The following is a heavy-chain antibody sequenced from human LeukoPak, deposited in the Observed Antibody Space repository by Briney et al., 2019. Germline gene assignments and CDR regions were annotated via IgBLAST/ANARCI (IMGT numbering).Heavy chain of an antibody. D-gene: IGHD6-6*01. Sequence: GASGKLSCSASGYTFTGYYILWWRQAPGQGVGWRGWISPNSGGTNYAQKYPVWGTMTRDPSISPAYMERSRLRAEDTAVYDSARDGYSSSHFDPWGQGTLVTVSS. CDR1: GYTFTGYY. CDR3: ARDGYSSSHFDP. V-gene: IGHV1-2*04. J-gene: IGHJ5*02. CDR2: ISPNSGGT.